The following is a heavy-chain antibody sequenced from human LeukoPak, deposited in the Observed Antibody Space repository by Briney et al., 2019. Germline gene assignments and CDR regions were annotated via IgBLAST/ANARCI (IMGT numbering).Heavy chain of an antibody. CDR2: VSTDGTST. CDR3: ARDSPNYSKGAIDI. V-gene: IGHV3-74*01. CDR1: GFTFSSHG. D-gene: IGHD1-7*01. Sequence: PPGGSLRLSCAASGFTFSSHGMHWVRQAPGKGLVWVAHVSTDGTSTSSVDSVKGRFTISRDNAKNTLYLQMNSLRAEDTAVYYCARDSPNYSKGAIDIWGQGTMVTVSS. J-gene: IGHJ3*02.